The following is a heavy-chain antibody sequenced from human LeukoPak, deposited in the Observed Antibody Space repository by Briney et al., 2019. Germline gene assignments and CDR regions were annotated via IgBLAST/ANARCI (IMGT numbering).Heavy chain of an antibody. V-gene: IGHV1-69*13. Sequence: SVKVSCKASGYTFTSYGISWVRQAPGQGLEWMGGIIPIFGTANYAQKFQGRVTITADESTSTAYMELSSLRSEDTAVYYCASDYNGYYYYYYGMDVWGQGTTVTVSS. CDR1: GYTFTSYG. CDR2: IIPIFGTA. CDR3: ASDYNGYYYYYYGMDV. D-gene: IGHD5-24*01. J-gene: IGHJ6*02.